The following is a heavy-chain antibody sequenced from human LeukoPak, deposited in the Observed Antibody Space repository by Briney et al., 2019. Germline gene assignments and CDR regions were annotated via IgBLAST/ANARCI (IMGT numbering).Heavy chain of an antibody. CDR2: INQAGSEK. CDR1: EFIFGAYW. V-gene: IGHV3-7*01. CDR3: VRSLERFGTRDY. Sequence: GGSLRLSCAASEFIFGAYWMTWVRQAPGKGLEWVANINQAGSEKYYMDSVKGRFTISRDNAKKSLFLQINSLTAEDTGLYYCVRSLERFGTRDYWGQGTLVTVSS. D-gene: IGHD3-10*01. J-gene: IGHJ4*02.